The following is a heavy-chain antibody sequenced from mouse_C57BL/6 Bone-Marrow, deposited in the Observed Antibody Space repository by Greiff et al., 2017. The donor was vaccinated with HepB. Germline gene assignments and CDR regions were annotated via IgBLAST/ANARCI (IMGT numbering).Heavy chain of an antibody. D-gene: IGHD2-5*01. Sequence: EVKLVESGGGLVQPGESLKLSCASYEYEFPSHDMSWVRKTPEKRLELVAAINSDGGSNYYPDTMERRFIISRNNTKKTLFLQMSSLKSEDTALYDGERQVTALRLYAMDYWGQGTSVTVSS. CDR3: ERQVTALRLYAMDY. J-gene: IGHJ4*01. V-gene: IGHV5-2*03. CDR1: EYEFPSHD. CDR2: INSDGGSN.